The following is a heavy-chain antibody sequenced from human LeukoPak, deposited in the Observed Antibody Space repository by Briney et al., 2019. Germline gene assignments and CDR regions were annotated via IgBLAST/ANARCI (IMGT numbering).Heavy chain of an antibody. CDR3: ARDSSSWYPHYYYYGMDV. D-gene: IGHD6-13*01. J-gene: IGHJ6*02. V-gene: IGHV3-21*01. CDR2: ISSSSYI. Sequence: GGSLRLSCAASGFTFSSYSMNWVRQAPGKGLEWVSSISSSSYIYYADSVKGRFTISRDNAKNSLYLQMNSLRAEDTAVYYCARDSSSWYPHYYYYGMDVWGQGTTVTVSS. CDR1: GFTFSSYS.